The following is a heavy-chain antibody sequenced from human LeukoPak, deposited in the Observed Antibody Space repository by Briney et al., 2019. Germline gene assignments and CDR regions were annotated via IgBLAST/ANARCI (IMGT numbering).Heavy chain of an antibody. CDR3: AKCMSGSGVCLNFDS. CDR2: ISSGDSST. J-gene: IGHJ4*02. D-gene: IGHD2-21*02. V-gene: IGHV3-23*01. Sequence: LPGGSLRLSCEASGYTFTTYAMSWVRQAPGKGLQWVSGISSGDSSTYYTDSVKGRFTISRDNSKNTPYLQINSLRAEGTAVYYCAKCMSGSGVCLNFDSWGQGILVTVSS. CDR1: GYTFTTYA.